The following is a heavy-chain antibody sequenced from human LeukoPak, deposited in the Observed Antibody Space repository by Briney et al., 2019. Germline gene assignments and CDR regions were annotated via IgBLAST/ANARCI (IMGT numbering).Heavy chain of an antibody. V-gene: IGHV3-48*03. CDR2: ISSSGSTI. D-gene: IGHD6-13*01. J-gene: IGHJ4*02. CDR3: AREGSSSWHVFDY. CDR1: GFTFSSYE. Sequence: GGSLRLSCAASGFTFSSYEMNWVRQAPGKGLEWVSYISSSGSTIYYADSVKGRFTISRDNAKNSLYLQMNSLRAEDTAVYYCAREGSSSWHVFDYWGQGTLVTVSS.